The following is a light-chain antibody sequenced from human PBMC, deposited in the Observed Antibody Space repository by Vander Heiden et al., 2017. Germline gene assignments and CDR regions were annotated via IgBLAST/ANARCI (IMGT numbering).Light chain of an antibody. CDR3: QHRANRRPSLT. J-gene: IGKJ4*01. CDR1: QSVPSF. CDR2: DTS. Sequence: IVLTQSPATLSLSPGESATLPCRASQSVPSFVAWYQQRRGQPPRLLIYDTSNRATDVPARFSGSGSGADFTLTISSLEPEDFAVYYCQHRANRRPSLTFGGGTKVEVK. V-gene: IGKV3-11*01.